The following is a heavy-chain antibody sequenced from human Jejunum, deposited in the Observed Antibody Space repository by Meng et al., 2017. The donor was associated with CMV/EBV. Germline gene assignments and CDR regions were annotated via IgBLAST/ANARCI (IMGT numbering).Heavy chain of an antibody. Sequence: SGVTFSSDWMTWVRQAPGRGLEWVASIKQDGSEKNYVDSVKGRFTISRDNAKNSLYLQMNNLRAEDTAVYYCAKPIQGRITIFSDWGQGSLVTVSS. CDR3: AKPIQGRITIFSD. CDR1: GVTFSSDW. V-gene: IGHV3-7*01. CDR2: IKQDGSEK. D-gene: IGHD3-9*01. J-gene: IGHJ4*02.